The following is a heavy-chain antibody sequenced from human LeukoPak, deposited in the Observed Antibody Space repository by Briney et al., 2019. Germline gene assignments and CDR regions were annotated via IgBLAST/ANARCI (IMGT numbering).Heavy chain of an antibody. V-gene: IGHV3-33*06. Sequence: GGSLRLSCAASGLTVSIYTMHWVRQASGKGLEWVALIWYDGGNMYYADSVQGRFTISRDNSRNTLYLQMSSLRVEDTAVYYCAKTATNWYLDSWGQGTLVTVSS. CDR2: IWYDGGNM. D-gene: IGHD1-1*01. J-gene: IGHJ4*02. CDR1: GLTVSIYT. CDR3: AKTATNWYLDS.